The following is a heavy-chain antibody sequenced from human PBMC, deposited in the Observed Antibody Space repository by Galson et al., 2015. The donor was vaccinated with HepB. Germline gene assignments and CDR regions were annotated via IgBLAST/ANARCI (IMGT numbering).Heavy chain of an antibody. CDR2: IWYDGSNK. CDR3: AREGEWELLLSYYMDV. Sequence: SLRLSCAASGFTFSSYGMHWVRQAPGKGLEWVAVIWYDGSNKYYADSVKGRFTISRDNSKNTLYLQMNSLRAEDTAVYYCAREGEWELLLSYYMDVWGKGTTVTVSS. V-gene: IGHV3-33*01. CDR1: GFTFSSYG. J-gene: IGHJ6*03. D-gene: IGHD1-26*01.